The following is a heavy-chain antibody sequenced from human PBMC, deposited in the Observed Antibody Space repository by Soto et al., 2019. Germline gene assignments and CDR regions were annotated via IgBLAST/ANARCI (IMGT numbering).Heavy chain of an antibody. CDR1: GFTFSSYG. J-gene: IGHJ3*02. Sequence: GGSLRLSCAASGFTFSSYGMHWVRQAPGKGLEWVAVISYDGSNKYYADSVKGRFTISRDNSKNTLYLQMNSLRAEDTAVYYFAKDLGDSSGLGGDDAFDIWGQGTMVTVSS. V-gene: IGHV3-30*18. CDR3: AKDLGDSSGLGGDDAFDI. D-gene: IGHD3-22*01. CDR2: ISYDGSNK.